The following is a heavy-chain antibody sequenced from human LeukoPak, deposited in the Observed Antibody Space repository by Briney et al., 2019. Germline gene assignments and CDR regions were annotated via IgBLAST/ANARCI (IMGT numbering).Heavy chain of an antibody. D-gene: IGHD5/OR15-5a*01. CDR1: GFTFSSYD. CDR3: VRGRNVYDPYWHFDL. Sequence: GGSLRLSCAASGFTFSSYDMHWVRQPTGKGLEWVSAIGTTGDTYYPGTVKGRFTISRENAKASLYLQVSSLRAGDTAVYYCVRGRNVYDPYWHFDLWGRGTLVTVSS. V-gene: IGHV3-13*01. J-gene: IGHJ2*01. CDR2: IGTTGDT.